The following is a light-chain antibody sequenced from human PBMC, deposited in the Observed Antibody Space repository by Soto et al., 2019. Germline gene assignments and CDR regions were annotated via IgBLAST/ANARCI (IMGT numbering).Light chain of an antibody. CDR3: HQYGISP. J-gene: IGKJ4*01. CDR2: AAS. Sequence: EIVMTQSPATLSVSPGERATLSCRASQSVSSNLAWYQQKPGQAPRLLIYAASTRATAIPDRFSGSGSGTEFTLTISRLEPEDFAVYYCHQYGISPFGGGTKVDIK. V-gene: IGKV3-15*01. CDR1: QSVSSN.